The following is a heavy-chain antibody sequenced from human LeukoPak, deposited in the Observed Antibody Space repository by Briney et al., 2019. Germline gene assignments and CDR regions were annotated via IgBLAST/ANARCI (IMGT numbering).Heavy chain of an antibody. J-gene: IGHJ4*02. Sequence: GGSLRLSWAASGFTFSSYAMSWVRQAPGKGLEWVSAISGSGGSTYYADSVKGRFTISRDNSKNTLYLQMNSLRAEDTAVYYCAKDLFSGTAMDDYWGQGTLVTVSS. CDR3: AKDLFSGTAMDDY. V-gene: IGHV3-23*01. CDR2: ISGSGGST. CDR1: GFTFSSYA. D-gene: IGHD1-26*01.